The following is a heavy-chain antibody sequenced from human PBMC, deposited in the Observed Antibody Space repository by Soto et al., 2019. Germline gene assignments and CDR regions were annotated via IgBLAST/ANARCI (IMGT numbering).Heavy chain of an antibody. V-gene: IGHV4-39*01. J-gene: IGHJ6*03. CDR3: FGYSSGRYYYYMDV. CDR2: IYYSGST. Sequence: QLQLQESGLGLVKPSETLSLTCTVSGGSISSSSYYWGWIRQPPGKGLEWIGSIYYSGSTYYNPSLKSRVTISVDTSKNQFSLKLSSVTAADTAVYYCFGYSSGRYYYYMDVWGKGTTVTVSS. CDR1: GGSISSSSYY. D-gene: IGHD6-19*01.